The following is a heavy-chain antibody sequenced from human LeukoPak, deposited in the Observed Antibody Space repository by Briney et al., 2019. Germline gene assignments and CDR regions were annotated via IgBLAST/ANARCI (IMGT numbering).Heavy chain of an antibody. CDR1: GGSFSSSSHY. D-gene: IGHD2-21*02. Sequence: PSATLSLTCTVSGGSFSSSSHYWGWIRQPPGKGLEWIWSIYYSGNTYYTPSLQSRVTMSVATSRNQFSLSLNSVTAADTAVYYLPGRSETDLIFAYGGQETLCPVS. CDR2: IYYSGNT. V-gene: IGHV4-39*07. J-gene: IGHJ4*02. CDR3: PGRSETDLIFAY.